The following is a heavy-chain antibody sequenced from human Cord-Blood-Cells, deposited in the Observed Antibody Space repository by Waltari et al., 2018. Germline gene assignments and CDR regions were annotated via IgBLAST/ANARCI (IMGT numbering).Heavy chain of an antibody. CDR1: GGSFSGYY. CDR3: ASPLYCGGDCYSAFDI. V-gene: IGHV4-34*01. Sequence: QVQLQQRGAGQLKPSETLSLTCAVYGGSFSGYYWSWIRPPPGKGLEWIGEINHSGSTNYNPSLKSRVTISVDTSKNQFSLKLSSVTAADTAVYYCASPLYCGGDCYSAFDIWGQGTMVTVSS. CDR2: INHSGST. D-gene: IGHD2-21*01. J-gene: IGHJ3*02.